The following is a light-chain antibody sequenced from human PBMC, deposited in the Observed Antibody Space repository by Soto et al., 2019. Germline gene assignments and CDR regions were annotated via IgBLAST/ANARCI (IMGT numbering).Light chain of an antibody. Sequence: EIVLTQSPATLSLSLGERATLSCRASQSVGYHLAWYQQKPGQAPRLLIYDASNRATGIPARFSGSGSGTDFTLAISSLEPEDFAVYYCQQRSNWPPVTFGGGTKVEIK. CDR1: QSVGYH. CDR3: QQRSNWPPVT. V-gene: IGKV3-11*01. J-gene: IGKJ4*01. CDR2: DAS.